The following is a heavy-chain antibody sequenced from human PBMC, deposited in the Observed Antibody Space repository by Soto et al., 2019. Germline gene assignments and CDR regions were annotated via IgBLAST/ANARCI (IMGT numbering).Heavy chain of an antibody. CDR2: IKQDGSEK. D-gene: IGHD3-22*01. J-gene: IGHJ6*02. V-gene: IGHV3-7*04. CDR1: GFTFSSYW. Sequence: HPGGSLRLSCAASGFTFSSYWMSWVRQAPGKGLEWVANIKQDGSEKYYVDSVKGRFTISRDNAKNSLYLQMNSLRAEDTAVYYCARFYYDSSGYLPSPYYYYYGMDVWGQGTTVTV. CDR3: ARFYYDSSGYLPSPYYYYYGMDV.